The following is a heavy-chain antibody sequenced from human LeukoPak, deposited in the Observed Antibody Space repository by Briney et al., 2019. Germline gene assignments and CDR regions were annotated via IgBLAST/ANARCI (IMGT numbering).Heavy chain of an antibody. V-gene: IGHV1-69*13. J-gene: IGHJ4*02. Sequence: ASVKVSCKASGYTFTSYDINWVRQAPGQGLEWMGGIIPFFGTANYAQKFQDRVTVTADESTSTAFMELSSLRSDDTAVYYCTVAEYWGQGTLVTVSS. CDR2: IIPFFGTA. D-gene: IGHD2-15*01. CDR1: GYTFTSYD. CDR3: TVAEY.